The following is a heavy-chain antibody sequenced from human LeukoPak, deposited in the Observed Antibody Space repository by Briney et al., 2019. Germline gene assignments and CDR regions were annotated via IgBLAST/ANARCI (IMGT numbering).Heavy chain of an antibody. D-gene: IGHD2-2*01. CDR2: INHSGST. Sequence: SETLSLTCAVYGGSFSGYYWSWIRQPPGKGLEWIGEINHSGSTNYNPSLKSRVTISVDTSKNQFSLKLSSVTAADTAVYYCARDRKGYCSSTRCYDAFDIWGQGTMVTVSS. J-gene: IGHJ3*02. CDR1: GGSFSGYY. CDR3: ARDRKGYCSSTRCYDAFDI. V-gene: IGHV4-34*01.